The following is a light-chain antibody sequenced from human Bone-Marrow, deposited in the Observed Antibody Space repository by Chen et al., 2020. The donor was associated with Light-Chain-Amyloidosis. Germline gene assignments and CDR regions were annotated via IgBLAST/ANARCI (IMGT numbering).Light chain of an antibody. CDR3: QVWDRGSDRPV. J-gene: IGLJ3*02. CDR2: DDS. CDR1: NIGSTS. V-gene: IGLV3-21*02. Sequence: SYVLTQPSSVSVAPGQTATIACGGNNIGSTSVHWYQQTPGQAPLLVVYDDSDRPSGIPERLSGSNGGNTATLTISRVEAGDEADYYCQVWDRGSDRPVFGGGTKLTVL.